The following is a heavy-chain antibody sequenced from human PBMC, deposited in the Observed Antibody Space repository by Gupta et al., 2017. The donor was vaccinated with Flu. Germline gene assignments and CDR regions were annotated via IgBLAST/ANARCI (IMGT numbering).Heavy chain of an antibody. CDR2: INSDGSST. J-gene: IGHJ3*02. CDR1: GFTFSSYW. V-gene: IGHV3-74*01. CDR3: ARGGDDYYDSSGFLSGI. Sequence: EVQLVESGGGLVQPGGSLRLSCAASGFTFSSYWMHWVRQAPGKGLVWVSRINSDGSSTSYADSVKGRFTISRDNAKNTLYLQMNSLRAEDTAVYYCARGGDDYYDSSGFLSGIWGQGTMVTVSS. D-gene: IGHD3-22*01.